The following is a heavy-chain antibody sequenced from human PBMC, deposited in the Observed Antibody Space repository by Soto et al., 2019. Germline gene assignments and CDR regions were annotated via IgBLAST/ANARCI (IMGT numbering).Heavy chain of an antibody. CDR3: AKFEGIAAAGTSWFDP. D-gene: IGHD6-13*01. Sequence: GGSLRLSCAASGFTFSSYAMSWVRQAPGKGLEWVSAISGSGGSTYYADSVKGRFTISRDNSKNPLYLQMNSLRAEETAVYYCAKFEGIAAAGTSWFDPWGQGALVTVSS. V-gene: IGHV3-23*01. J-gene: IGHJ5*02. CDR1: GFTFSSYA. CDR2: ISGSGGST.